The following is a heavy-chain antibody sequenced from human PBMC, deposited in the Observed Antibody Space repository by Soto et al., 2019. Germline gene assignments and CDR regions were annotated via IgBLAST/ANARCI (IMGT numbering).Heavy chain of an antibody. V-gene: IGHV4-59*01. CDR2: IYHSGIT. CDR3: ARGSTRFDP. D-gene: IGHD2-2*01. CDR1: GGSMNTYY. J-gene: IGHJ5*02. Sequence: ASETLSLTCTVSGGSMNTYYWSWIRQPPGKGLEWIGYIYHSGITNYNPSLKSRVTILVDTSKNQFSLQLTSVTAVDTAVYLCARGSTRFDPWGQGTLVTVSS.